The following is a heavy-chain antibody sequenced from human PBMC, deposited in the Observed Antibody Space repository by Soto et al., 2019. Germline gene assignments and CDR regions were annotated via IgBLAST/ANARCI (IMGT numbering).Heavy chain of an antibody. CDR1: GGSFTFSGYS. J-gene: IGHJ5*02. D-gene: IGHD3-3*01. CDR3: ARIGTISGIVTNKWFDP. V-gene: IGHV4-34*01. Sequence: SETLSLTCPVYGGSFTFSGYSWSWIRQPPGKGLEWIGEINTNGGTNYNPSLESRVTTSVDTSKNQFSLSLSSVTAADTAVYYCARIGTISGIVTNKWFDPWGQGILVTVSS. CDR2: INTNGGT.